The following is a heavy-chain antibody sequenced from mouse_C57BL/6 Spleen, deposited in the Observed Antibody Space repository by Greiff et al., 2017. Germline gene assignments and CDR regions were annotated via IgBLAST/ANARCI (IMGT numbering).Heavy chain of an antibody. CDR1: GYAFSSYW. V-gene: IGHV1-80*01. CDR2: IYPGDGDT. Sequence: VQLQQSGAELVKPGASVKISCKASGYAFSSYWMNWVKQRPGKGLEWIGQIYPGDGDTNYNGKFKGKATLTADKSSSTAYMQLSSLTSEDSAVYFWARDYGSSPAWFADWGKGTLVTVSA. D-gene: IGHD1-1*01. CDR3: ARDYGSSPAWFAD. J-gene: IGHJ3*01.